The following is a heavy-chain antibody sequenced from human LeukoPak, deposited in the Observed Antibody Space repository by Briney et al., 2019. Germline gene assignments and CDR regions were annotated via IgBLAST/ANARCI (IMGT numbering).Heavy chain of an antibody. Sequence: GGSLRLFCAASGFAFSTYGMLWVRQAPGKGLEWVAVISYDSVNRFYADSVKGRFTISRDNAKNSLYLQMNSLRAEDTAVYYCARGRTYYYDSSGYFGYYYYYMDVWGKGTTVTVSS. CDR3: ARGRTYYYDSSGYFGYYYYYMDV. D-gene: IGHD3-22*01. CDR1: GFAFSTYG. CDR2: ISYDSVNR. V-gene: IGHV3-30*03. J-gene: IGHJ6*03.